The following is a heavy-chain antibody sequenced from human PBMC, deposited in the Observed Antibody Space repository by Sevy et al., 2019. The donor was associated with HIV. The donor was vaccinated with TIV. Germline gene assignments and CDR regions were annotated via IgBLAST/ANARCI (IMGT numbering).Heavy chain of an antibody. CDR2: INQDATAN. CDR1: GFKFNSYR. J-gene: IGHJ1*01. Sequence: GGSLRLSCVASGFKFNSYRMLWVRQAPGKGLEWVANINQDATANFYADSVRGRFIISRDTVRNSVSLQMNILRVEDTALYYCVRAVATVDSFWGQGTLVTVSS. V-gene: IGHV3-7*01. D-gene: IGHD3-9*01. CDR3: VRAVATVDSF.